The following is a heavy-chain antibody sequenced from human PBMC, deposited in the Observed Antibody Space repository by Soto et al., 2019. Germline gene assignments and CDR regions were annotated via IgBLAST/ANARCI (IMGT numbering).Heavy chain of an antibody. J-gene: IGHJ3*02. CDR2: IYPADSDT. Sequence: GESLKISCKGSGYTFSSYWIGGVRQMPGRGLEWMGIIYPADSDTRYSPSFQGQVTISADKSINTAYLQWSSLKASDTAIYYCARGMIISGFGACDIWGRGTKVTVSS. D-gene: IGHD3-22*01. CDR1: GYTFSSYW. V-gene: IGHV5-51*01. CDR3: ARGMIISGFGACDI.